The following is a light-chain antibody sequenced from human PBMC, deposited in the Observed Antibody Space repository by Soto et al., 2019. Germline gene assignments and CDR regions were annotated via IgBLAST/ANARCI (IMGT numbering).Light chain of an antibody. CDR3: QQRKSYPIT. CDR1: QGINSY. V-gene: IGKV1-9*01. Sequence: DIQLTQSPSFLSASVGDRVTITCRASQGINSYLAWYQQKPGKAPNLLIHTASTLQSGVPSRFSGSGSGTEFTLTISSLQPEDFATYYCQQRKSYPITFGQGTRLEIK. J-gene: IGKJ5*01. CDR2: TAS.